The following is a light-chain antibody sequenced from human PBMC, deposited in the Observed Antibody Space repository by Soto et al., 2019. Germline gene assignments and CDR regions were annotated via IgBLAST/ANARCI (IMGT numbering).Light chain of an antibody. Sequence: DIQMPQSPSTLSGSVGDRVTITCRASQTISSWLAWYQQKPGTAPKLLIYEASNLESGVPSRFSGSGSGTEFTLTISSLQPDDFATYYCQQYYSDWTFGQGTKVDNK. CDR1: QTISSW. V-gene: IGKV1-5*01. CDR3: QQYYSDWT. CDR2: EAS. J-gene: IGKJ1*01.